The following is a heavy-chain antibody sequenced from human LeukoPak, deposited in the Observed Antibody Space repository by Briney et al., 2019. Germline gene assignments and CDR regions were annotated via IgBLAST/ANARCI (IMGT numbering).Heavy chain of an antibody. CDR1: GGSISSYY. CDR2: IYYSGST. J-gene: IGHJ4*02. CDR3: ARAGYSCFDY. Sequence: SETLSLTCTVSGGSISSYYWSWIRQPPGKGLEWIGYIYYSGSTNYNPSLKSRVTISVDTSKNQFSLKLSSVTAADTAVYYCARAGYSCFDYWGQGTLVTVSS. V-gene: IGHV4-59*01. D-gene: IGHD4-23*01.